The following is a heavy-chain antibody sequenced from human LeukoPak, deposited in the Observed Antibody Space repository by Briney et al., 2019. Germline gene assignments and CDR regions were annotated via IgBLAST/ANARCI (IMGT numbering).Heavy chain of an antibody. CDR2: ISWNSGSI. V-gene: IGHV3-9*03. CDR1: GFTFDDYA. CDR3: AKDGGPYGGIRGYFDY. D-gene: IGHD4-23*01. J-gene: IGHJ4*02. Sequence: GGSLRLSCAASGFTFDDYAMHWVRQAPGKGLEWVSGISWNSGSIDYADSVKGRFTISRDNAKKFLFLQMNSLRVEDMALYYCAKDGGPYGGIRGYFDYWGRGTLVTASS.